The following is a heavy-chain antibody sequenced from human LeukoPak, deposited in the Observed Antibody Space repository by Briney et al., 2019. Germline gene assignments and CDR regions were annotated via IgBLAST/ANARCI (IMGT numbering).Heavy chain of an antibody. J-gene: IGHJ4*02. CDR1: GFSFGNFW. Sequence: GGSLRLSCAASGFSFGNFWMNWVRQAPGKGPEWVANIKEDGREEYYMDSVKGRFTISRDNAKNSLYLQMNSLRAEDTAVYWCARENGRVGGDYWGQGTLVTVSS. V-gene: IGHV3-7*01. CDR2: IKEDGREE. CDR3: ARENGRVGGDY. D-gene: IGHD2-8*01.